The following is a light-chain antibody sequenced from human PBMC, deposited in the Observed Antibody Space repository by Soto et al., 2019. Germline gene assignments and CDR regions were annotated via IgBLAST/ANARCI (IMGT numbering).Light chain of an antibody. Sequence: QSVLTQPASVSGSPGQSITISCTGTSSDVGGYSYVSWYQQHPGKTPKLMIYEVSNRPSGVSHRFSGSKSGNTASLTISGLQTEDEADCYCSSFSSITREVFGGGTKVTVL. V-gene: IGLV2-14*01. CDR2: EVS. CDR1: SSDVGGYSY. J-gene: IGLJ2*01. CDR3: SSFSSITREV.